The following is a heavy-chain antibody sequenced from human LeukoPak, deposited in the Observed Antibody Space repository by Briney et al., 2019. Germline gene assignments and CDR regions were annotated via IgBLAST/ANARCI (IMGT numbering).Heavy chain of an antibody. CDR3: AKDPPVYGDSNVYYFDY. CDR2: ITPSGGDT. J-gene: IGHJ4*02. CDR1: GFTFINYH. V-gene: IGHV3-23*01. Sequence: GGSLRLSCAASGFTFINYHMFWVRQAPGKGLEWVSVITPSGGDTHYADSVKGRFTISRDNSKNTLYLQMNSLRAEDTAVYYCAKDPPVYGDSNVYYFDYWGQGTLVTVSS. D-gene: IGHD4-17*01.